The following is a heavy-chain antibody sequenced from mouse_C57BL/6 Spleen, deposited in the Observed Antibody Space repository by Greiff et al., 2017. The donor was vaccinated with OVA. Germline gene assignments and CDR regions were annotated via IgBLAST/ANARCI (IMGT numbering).Heavy chain of an antibody. Sequence: QVQLQQPGAELVKPGASVKMSCKASGYTFTSYWITWVKQRPGQGLEWIGDIYPGSGSTNYNEKFKSKATLTVDTSSSTAYMQRSSLTSEDSAVYYCARGTTVVANFGYWGQGTTLTVSS. CDR2: IYPGSGST. J-gene: IGHJ2*01. D-gene: IGHD1-1*01. V-gene: IGHV1-55*01. CDR1: GYTFTSYW. CDR3: ARGTTVVANFGY.